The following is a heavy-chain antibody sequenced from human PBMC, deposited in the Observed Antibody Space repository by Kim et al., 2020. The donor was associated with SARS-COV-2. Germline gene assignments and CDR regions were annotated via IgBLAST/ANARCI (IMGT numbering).Heavy chain of an antibody. CDR3: ARESVMIGVGQHYGGLVY. CDR1: GGSISSSNW. CDR2: IYHSGST. D-gene: IGHD3-22*01. J-gene: IGHJ4*02. V-gene: IGHV4-4*02. Sequence: SETLSLTCAVSGGSISSSNWWSWVRQPPGKGLEWIGEIYHSGSTNYNPSLKSRVTISVDKSKNQFSLKLSSVTAADTAVYYCARESVMIGVGQHYGGLVYWGQGTLVTVSS.